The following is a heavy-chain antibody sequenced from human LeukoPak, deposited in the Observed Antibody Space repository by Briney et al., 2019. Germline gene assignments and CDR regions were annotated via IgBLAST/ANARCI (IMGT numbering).Heavy chain of an antibody. J-gene: IGHJ6*03. V-gene: IGHV3-7*01. CDR2: INQDGSEK. CDR3: ARLGRYYYGSGSYPDYYYYMDV. CDR1: GFTFSSYW. D-gene: IGHD3-10*01. Sequence: GGSLRLSCAASGFTFSSYWMNWVRQAPGKGLEWVASINQDGSEKFYVDSVKGRFTISRDNAKNSLYLQMNSLRAEDTAVYYCARLGRYYYGSGSYPDYYYYMDVWGKGTTVTISS.